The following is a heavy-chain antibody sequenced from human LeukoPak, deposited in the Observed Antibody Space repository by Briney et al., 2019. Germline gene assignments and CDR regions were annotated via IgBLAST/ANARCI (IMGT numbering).Heavy chain of an antibody. CDR1: GSTFSSDA. CDR2: IIPIFGTA. V-gene: IGHV1-69*13. J-gene: IGHJ4*02. Sequence: ASVKVSCKASGSTFSSDAISWVRQAPGQGLEWMGGIIPIFGTANYAQKFQGRVTITADESTSTAYMELSSLRSEDTAVYYCARDGRGDYGGNTHIPYYFDYWGQGTLVTVSS. D-gene: IGHD4-23*01. CDR3: ARDGRGDYGGNTHIPYYFDY.